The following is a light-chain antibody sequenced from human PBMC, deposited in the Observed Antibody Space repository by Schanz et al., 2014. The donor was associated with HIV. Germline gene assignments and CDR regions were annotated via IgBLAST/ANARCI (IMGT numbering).Light chain of an antibody. Sequence: QSVLTQPPSASGTPGQRVTISCSGSNSNIGGNYVYWYQQLPGTAPKLLIYRNNQRPSGVPDRFSASKSDNTASLTISGLQAEDEADYYCCSYAGSYTLFGGGTKLTVL. CDR3: CSYAGSYTL. CDR2: RNN. CDR1: NSNIGGNY. V-gene: IGLV1-47*01. J-gene: IGLJ2*01.